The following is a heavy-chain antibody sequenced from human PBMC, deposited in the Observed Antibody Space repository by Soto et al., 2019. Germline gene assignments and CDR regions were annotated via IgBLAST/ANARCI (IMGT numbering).Heavy chain of an antibody. CDR1: GFTFSNAW. D-gene: IGHD2-15*01. V-gene: IGHV3-15*01. CDR2: IKSKTDGGTT. J-gene: IGHJ6*02. CDR3: TTGLLGGSRTLYGMDV. Sequence: ESGGGLVKPGGSLRLSCAASGFTFSNAWMSWVRQAPGKGLEWVGRIKSKTDGGTTDYAAPVKGRFTISRDDSKNTLYLQMNSLKTEDTAVYYCTTGLLGGSRTLYGMDVWGQGTTVTVSS.